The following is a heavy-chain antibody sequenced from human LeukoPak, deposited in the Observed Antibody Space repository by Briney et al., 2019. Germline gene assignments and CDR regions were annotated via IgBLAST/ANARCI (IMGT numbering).Heavy chain of an antibody. CDR2: IWNDGSNR. D-gene: IGHD4-11*01. Sequence: GGSLRLSCVASGFTFSHYGMHWVRQAPGKGLEWVAVIWNDGSNRYYADSVKGRFTIFRDNSKNTVYLQMNSLRAADTSVYYCAKDAQRGFDYSNSLDYWGQGTLVTVSS. J-gene: IGHJ4*02. CDR1: GFTFSHYG. CDR3: AKDAQRGFDYSNSLDY. V-gene: IGHV3-33*06.